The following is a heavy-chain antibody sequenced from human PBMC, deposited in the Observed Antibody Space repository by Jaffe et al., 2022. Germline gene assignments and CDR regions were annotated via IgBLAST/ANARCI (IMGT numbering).Heavy chain of an antibody. Sequence: EVQLVESGGGLVQPGGSLRLSCAASGFTVSSNYMSWVRQAPGKGLEWVSVIYSGGSTYYADSVKGRFTISRDNSKNTLYLQMNSLRAEDTAVYYCARGYYGSGRYYYYYMDVWGKGTTVTVSS. CDR1: GFTVSSNY. CDR3: ARGYYGSGRYYYYYMDV. D-gene: IGHD3-10*01. V-gene: IGHV3-66*02. J-gene: IGHJ6*03. CDR2: IYSGGST.